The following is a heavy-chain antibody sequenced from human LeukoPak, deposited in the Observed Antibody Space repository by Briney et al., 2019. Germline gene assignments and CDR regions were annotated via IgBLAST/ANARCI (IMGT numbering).Heavy chain of an antibody. CDR2: INPSGGST. CDR3: TRGGYGGPRVAFDY. D-gene: IGHD1-1*01. Sequence: ASVKVSCKASGYTFTSYFMHWVRQAPGQGLEWMGIINPSGGSTSYAQKFQGRVTMTRDTSMRTVYMELSRLRSEDTAVYYCTRGGYGGPRVAFDYWGQGTLVTVSS. V-gene: IGHV1-46*01. J-gene: IGHJ4*02. CDR1: GYTFTSYF.